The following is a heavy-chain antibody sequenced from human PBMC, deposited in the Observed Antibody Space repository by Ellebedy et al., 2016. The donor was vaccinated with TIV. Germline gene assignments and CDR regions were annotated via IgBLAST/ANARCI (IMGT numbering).Heavy chain of an antibody. Sequence: GESLKISXAASGFTFSSYAMSWVRQAPGKGLEWVSAISGSGGSTYYADSVKGRFTISRDNSKNTLYLQMNSLRAEDTAVYYCAKDQPKGYSRVGVPFDYWGQGTLVTVSS. J-gene: IGHJ4*02. V-gene: IGHV3-23*01. CDR2: ISGSGGST. CDR1: GFTFSSYA. CDR3: AKDQPKGYSRVGVPFDY. D-gene: IGHD6-13*01.